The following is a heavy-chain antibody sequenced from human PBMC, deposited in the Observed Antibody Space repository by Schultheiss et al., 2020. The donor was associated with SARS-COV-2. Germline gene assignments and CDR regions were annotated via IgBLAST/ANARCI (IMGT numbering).Heavy chain of an antibody. CDR1: GFTVSSNE. V-gene: IGHV3-21*01. J-gene: IGHJ3*02. CDR2: ISSSSSYI. Sequence: GGSLRLSCAASGFTVSSNEMSWVRQAPGKGLEWVSSISSSSSYIYYADSVKGRFTISRDTSENTLYLQMNSLRAEDTAVYYCAKDNPSDAFDIWGQGTTVTVSS. CDR3: AKDNPSDAFDI. D-gene: IGHD1-14*01.